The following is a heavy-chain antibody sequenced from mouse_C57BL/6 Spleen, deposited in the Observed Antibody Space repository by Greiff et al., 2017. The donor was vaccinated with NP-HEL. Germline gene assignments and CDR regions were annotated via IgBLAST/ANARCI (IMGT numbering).Heavy chain of an antibody. Sequence: EVKVEESGGGLVKPGGSLKLSCAASGFTFSDYGMHWVRQAPEKGLEWVAYISSGSSTIYYADTVKGRFTISRDNAKNTLFLQMTSLRSEDTAMYYCAIIKRYAMDYWGQGTSVTVSS. V-gene: IGHV5-17*01. CDR3: AIIKRYAMDY. CDR2: ISSGSSTI. J-gene: IGHJ4*01. D-gene: IGHD2-4*01. CDR1: GFTFSDYG.